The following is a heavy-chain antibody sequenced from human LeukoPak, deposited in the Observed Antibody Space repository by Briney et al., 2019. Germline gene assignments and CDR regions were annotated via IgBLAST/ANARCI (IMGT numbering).Heavy chain of an antibody. J-gene: IGHJ3*02. CDR1: GGSISSGSYY. Sequence: PSQTLSLTCTVSGGSISSGSYYGSWIRQPAGKGLEWLGRIYTSGSTNYNPSLKSRVTISVDTSKNQFSLKLSSVTAADTAVYYCARIVGATRYLGAFDIWGQGTMVTVSS. V-gene: IGHV4-61*02. CDR2: IYTSGST. CDR3: ARIVGATRYLGAFDI. D-gene: IGHD1-26*01.